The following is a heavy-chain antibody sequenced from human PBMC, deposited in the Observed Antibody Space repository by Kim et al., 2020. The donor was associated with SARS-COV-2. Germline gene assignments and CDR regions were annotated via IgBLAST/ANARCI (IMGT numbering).Heavy chain of an antibody. CDR1: GFTFSSYS. D-gene: IGHD1-26*01. CDR3: ARDAVGATHYYGMDV. CDR2: ISSSSSYI. V-gene: IGHV3-21*01. J-gene: IGHJ6*02. Sequence: GGSLRLSCAASGFTFSSYSMNWVRQAPGKGLEWVSSISSSSSYIYYADSVKGRFTISRDNAKNSLYLQMNSLRAEDTAVYYCARDAVGATHYYGMDVWGQGTTVTVSS.